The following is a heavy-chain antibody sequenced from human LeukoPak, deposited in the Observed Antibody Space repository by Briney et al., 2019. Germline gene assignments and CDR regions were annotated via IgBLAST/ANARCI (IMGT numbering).Heavy chain of an antibody. CDR3: ARDQIIGTGDAFDI. CDR1: SGSISSHY. Sequence: PSETLSLTCTVSSGSISSHYWSWIRQPPGKGLEWIGYLYYSGSTNYNPSLKSRVTISVDTSKNQFSLKLSSVTAADTAVYYCARDQIIGTGDAFDIWGQGTMVTVSS. D-gene: IGHD3-10*01. J-gene: IGHJ3*02. V-gene: IGHV4-59*11. CDR2: LYYSGST.